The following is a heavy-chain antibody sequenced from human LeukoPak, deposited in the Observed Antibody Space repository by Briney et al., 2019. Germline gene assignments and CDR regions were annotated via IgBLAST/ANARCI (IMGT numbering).Heavy chain of an antibody. CDR1: GFTFSRYA. V-gene: IGHV3-64*01. CDR3: AKRTTGPIRYFDY. J-gene: IGHJ4*02. Sequence: GGSLRLSCAASGFTFSRYAMHWVRQAPGKGLEYVSAITSNGGSTYYANSVKGRFIISRDNSKNTLYLQMNSLRAEDTAIYYCAKRTTGPIRYFDYWGQGTLVTVSS. D-gene: IGHD1-7*01. CDR2: ITSNGGST.